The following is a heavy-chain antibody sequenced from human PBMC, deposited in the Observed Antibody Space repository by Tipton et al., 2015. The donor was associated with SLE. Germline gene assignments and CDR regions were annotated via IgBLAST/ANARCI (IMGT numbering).Heavy chain of an antibody. CDR1: DDSVSGYH. Sequence: TLSLTCAVYDDSVSGYHWSWIRQPPGKGLEWIGEINHSGDTDYNPSLKSRVTMSIDTSNNQSSLRLTSVTAADTAVYYCARLSGDGTDYQGCFDPWGQGTLVTVSS. J-gene: IGHJ5*02. V-gene: IGHV4-34*01. D-gene: IGHD2-8*02. CDR2: INHSGDT. CDR3: ARLSGDGTDYQGCFDP.